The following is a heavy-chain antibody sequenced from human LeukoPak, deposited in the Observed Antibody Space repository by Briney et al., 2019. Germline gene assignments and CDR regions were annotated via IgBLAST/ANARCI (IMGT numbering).Heavy chain of an antibody. J-gene: IGHJ4*02. V-gene: IGHV1-46*01. Sequence: ASVKVSCKASGYTFTSYYMHWVRQAPGQGLEWMGIINPSGGSTSYAQKFQGRVTMTRDTSTSTVYVELSSLRSEDTAVYYCATWYSSGPSHDYWGQGTLVTVSS. D-gene: IGHD6-19*01. CDR2: INPSGGST. CDR1: GYTFTSYY. CDR3: ATWYSSGPSHDY.